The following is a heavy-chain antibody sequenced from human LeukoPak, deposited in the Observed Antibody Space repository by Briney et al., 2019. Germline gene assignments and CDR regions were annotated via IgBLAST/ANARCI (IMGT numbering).Heavy chain of an antibody. CDR2: INPSGSST. CDR1: GYAFTRHY. J-gene: IGHJ5*02. D-gene: IGHD1-26*01. Sequence: VASVKVSCKASGYAFTRHYMHRVRQAPGQGLEWMGLINPSGSSTIYAQKFQGRVTMTRDMSTSTDYMELSSLRSEDTAVYYCARDNSVGDYAWWFDPWGQGTLVTVSS. V-gene: IGHV1-46*01. CDR3: ARDNSVGDYAWWFDP.